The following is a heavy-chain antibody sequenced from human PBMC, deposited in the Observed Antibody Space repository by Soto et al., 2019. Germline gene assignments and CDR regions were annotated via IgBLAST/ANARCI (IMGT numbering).Heavy chain of an antibody. D-gene: IGHD3-3*01. CDR1: TLTVSLYG. Sequence: ESGGGAVQPGRSLRLSCADSTLTVSLYGVQWVRQAPGKGLDWVAFISNDGKTQYYADSVKGRFTVSRDNSMNTVDLQMYSLRPEDTAVYYCARDIWSGNYKWFDSWGQGTLVTVSS. J-gene: IGHJ5*01. V-gene: IGHV3-30*03. CDR3: ARDIWSGNYKWFDS. CDR2: ISNDGKTQ.